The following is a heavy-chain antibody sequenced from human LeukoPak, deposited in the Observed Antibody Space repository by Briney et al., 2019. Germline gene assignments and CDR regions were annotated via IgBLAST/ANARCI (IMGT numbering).Heavy chain of an antibody. CDR2: IYYSGST. D-gene: IGHD3-10*01. Sequence: PGGSLRLSCAASGFTFSSYSMNWLRQPPGKGLEWIGYIYYSGSTNYNPSLKSRITISVDTSKNKFSLKLTSVTAADTAIYYCARVTGSYYFYYYMDVWGKGTTVTISS. CDR1: GFTFSSYS. CDR3: ARVTGSYYFYYYMDV. J-gene: IGHJ6*03. V-gene: IGHV4-59*12.